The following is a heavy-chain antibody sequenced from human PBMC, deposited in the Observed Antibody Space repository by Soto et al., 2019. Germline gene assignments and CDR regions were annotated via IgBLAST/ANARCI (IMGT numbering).Heavy chain of an antibody. V-gene: IGHV1-69*13. CDR3: ASPAVAGYIPPAY. CDR1: GGTFSSYA. Sequence: SVKVSCKASGGTFSSYAISWVRQAPGQGLEWMGGIIPIFGTANYAQKFQGRVTITADESTSTAYMELSSLRSEDTAVYYCASPAVAGYIPPAYWGQGTLVTVSS. CDR2: IIPIFGTA. J-gene: IGHJ4*02. D-gene: IGHD6-19*01.